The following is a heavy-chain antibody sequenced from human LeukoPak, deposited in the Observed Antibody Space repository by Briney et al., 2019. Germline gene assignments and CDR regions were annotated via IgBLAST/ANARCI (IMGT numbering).Heavy chain of an antibody. CDR1: GFTFSDYY. Sequence: GGSLRLSCAASGFTFSDYYMSWIRQAPGKGLEWISYIHSGGSPIYYADSVKGRFTISGDKSKNTLYLQMNSLRPEDTAVYYCARGPGPIAGAKNPFDIWGQGTMVTVSS. V-gene: IGHV3-11*04. CDR2: IHSGGSPI. J-gene: IGHJ3*02. CDR3: ARGPGPIAGAKNPFDI. D-gene: IGHD1-26*01.